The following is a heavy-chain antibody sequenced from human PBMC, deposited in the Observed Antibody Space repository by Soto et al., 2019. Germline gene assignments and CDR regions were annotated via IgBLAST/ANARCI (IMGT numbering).Heavy chain of an antibody. CDR3: AHRPTGDLWSGYLPGAYDF. D-gene: IGHD3-3*01. Sequence: SGPTLVNPTQTLTLTCSFSGFSLSTSGVGVGWIRQPPGKALEWLAIVYWDDDKHYSPSLKRRLTIIKDTSKNQVVLTMANMDPVDTATYYCAHRPTGDLWSGYLPGAYDFWGQGTMVTVS. V-gene: IGHV2-5*02. CDR2: VYWDDDK. J-gene: IGHJ3*01. CDR1: GFSLSTSGVG.